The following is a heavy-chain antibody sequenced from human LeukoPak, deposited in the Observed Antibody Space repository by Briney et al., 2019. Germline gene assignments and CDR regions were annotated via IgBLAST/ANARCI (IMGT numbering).Heavy chain of an antibody. CDR3: ASQTGYDIRYYFDY. CDR1: GFTFDSHY. J-gene: IGHJ4*02. Sequence: GGSLRLSCAASGFTFDSHYMTWVRQAPGKGLEWVAVISYDGSNKYYADSVKGRFTISRDNSKNTLYLQMNNLRAEDTAVYYCASQTGYDIRYYFDYWGQGTLVTVSS. D-gene: IGHD5-12*01. CDR2: ISYDGSNK. V-gene: IGHV3-30*03.